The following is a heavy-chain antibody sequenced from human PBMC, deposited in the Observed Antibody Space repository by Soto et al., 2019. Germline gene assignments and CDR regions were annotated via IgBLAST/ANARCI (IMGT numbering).Heavy chain of an antibody. CDR2: ISYDGSNK. CDR1: GFTFSSYA. Sequence: ESGGGVVQPGRSLRLSCAASGFTFSSYAMHWVRQAPGKGLEWVAVISYDGSNKYYADSVKGRFTISRDNSKNTLYLQMNSLRAEDTAVYYCARGGSGYQLPHFDYWGQGTLVTVSS. CDR3: ARGGSGYQLPHFDY. V-gene: IGHV3-30-3*01. J-gene: IGHJ4*02. D-gene: IGHD2-2*01.